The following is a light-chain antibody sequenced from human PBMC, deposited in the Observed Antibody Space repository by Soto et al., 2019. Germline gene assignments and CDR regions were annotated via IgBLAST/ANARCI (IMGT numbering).Light chain of an antibody. V-gene: IGKV3-20*01. J-gene: IGKJ1*01. CDR3: QQYSNSPQT. CDR2: DAY. CDR1: QSVTSTY. Sequence: LVLTQAPGTLSLSPGERATLSCRASQSVTSTYLAWYQQRPGQSPRLLIYDAYSRAVGIPDRFSGSGSGTDFTLTISRLEPEDFAVYYCQQYSNSPQTFGQGTKVEIK.